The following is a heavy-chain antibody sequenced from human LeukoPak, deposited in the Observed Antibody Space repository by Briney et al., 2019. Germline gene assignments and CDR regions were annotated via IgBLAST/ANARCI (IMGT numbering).Heavy chain of an antibody. D-gene: IGHD5-12*01. CDR3: ARGGGYASPIGY. Sequence: ASETLSLTCTLSGGSISTYYWSWIRQPPGKGLEWIGYIYHSGSTNYNPSLKSRVTISVDTSKNQFSLKLSSVTAADTAVYYCARGGGYASPIGYWGQGALVTVSS. J-gene: IGHJ4*02. V-gene: IGHV4-59*01. CDR1: GGSISTYY. CDR2: IYHSGST.